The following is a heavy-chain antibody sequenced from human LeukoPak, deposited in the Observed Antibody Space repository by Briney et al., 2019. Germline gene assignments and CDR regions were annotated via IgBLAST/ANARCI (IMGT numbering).Heavy chain of an antibody. Sequence: GSLRLSCAASGFTFSSYSMNWVRQAPGKGLEWVSSISSSSYIYYADSVKGRFTISRDNAKNSLYLQMNSLRAEDTAVYYCARDLGYYDFWSGYYGSYYYYGTDVWGQGTTVTVSS. CDR1: GFTFSSYS. CDR2: ISSSSYI. J-gene: IGHJ6*02. CDR3: ARDLGYYDFWSGYYGSYYYYGTDV. V-gene: IGHV3-21*01. D-gene: IGHD3-3*01.